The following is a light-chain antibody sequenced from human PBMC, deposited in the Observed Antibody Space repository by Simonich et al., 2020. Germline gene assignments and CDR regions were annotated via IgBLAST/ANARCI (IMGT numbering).Light chain of an antibody. V-gene: IGKV3-15*01. Sequence: EIVMTQSPATLSVSPGESATLSCRASQSVSSNLAWYQQKPGQVPRLLIYGASTRATGIPARFSGSGSGTEFTLTISSLQSEDFAVYYCQQYNNWYTFGQGTKLEIK. CDR2: GAS. CDR1: QSVSSN. J-gene: IGKJ2*01. CDR3: QQYNNWYT.